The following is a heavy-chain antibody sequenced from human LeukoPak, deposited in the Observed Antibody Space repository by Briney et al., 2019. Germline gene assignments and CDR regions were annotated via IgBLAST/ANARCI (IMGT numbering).Heavy chain of an antibody. J-gene: IGHJ5*01. CDR1: GFTFSSYG. Sequence: PGGTLRLSCAASGFTFSSYGMSWVRQAPGKGLEWVSAISGSGGSTYYADSVKGRFTISRDNSKNTLYLQMNSLRAEDTAVYYCAKDGEYFGWLLYQGNWFDSGGQGTLVTVSA. CDR2: ISGSGGST. V-gene: IGHV3-23*01. CDR3: AKDGEYFGWLLYQGNWFDS. D-gene: IGHD3-9*01.